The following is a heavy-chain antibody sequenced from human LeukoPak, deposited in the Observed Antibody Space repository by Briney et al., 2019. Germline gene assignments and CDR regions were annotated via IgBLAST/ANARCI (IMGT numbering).Heavy chain of an antibody. J-gene: IGHJ4*02. CDR3: ARGYSSSWLTFDD. CDR1: GGSFSGYY. D-gene: IGHD6-13*01. V-gene: IGHV4-34*01. CDR2: INHSGST. Sequence: SETLSLTCAVYGGSFSGYYWSWIRQPPGKGLEWIGEINHSGSTNYNPSLKSRVTISVDTSKNQFSLKLSSVTAADTAVYYCARGYSSSWLTFDDWGQGTLVSASS.